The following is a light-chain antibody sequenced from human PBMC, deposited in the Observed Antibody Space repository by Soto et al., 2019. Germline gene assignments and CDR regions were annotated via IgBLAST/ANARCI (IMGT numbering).Light chain of an antibody. V-gene: IGKV3-15*01. Sequence: VMTQAPATLSVSPGERATLSCRASQTINNNVAWYQLKDGQVPRLLIYGASTRAADVPAMFSGRGSGTEFTLTISSLQSEDLAEYHCQQYNNWPQTFGQGTKGEIK. CDR1: QTINNN. J-gene: IGKJ1*01. CDR2: GAS. CDR3: QQYNNWPQT.